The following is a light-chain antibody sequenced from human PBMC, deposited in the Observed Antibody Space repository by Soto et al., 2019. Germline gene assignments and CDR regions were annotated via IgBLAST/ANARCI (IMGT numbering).Light chain of an antibody. CDR2: EVT. CDR3: SSHAATSALS. Sequence: QSALTQPASVSGSPGQSINISCTGTSRDIGSYNIVSWYQQHPGRVPKLMIYEVTKRPSGVSNRFSGSKSGNTASLTISGLRAEDEADCSSHAATSALSFGGGTKVTVL. J-gene: IGLJ2*01. V-gene: IGLV2-23*02. CDR1: SRDIGSYNI.